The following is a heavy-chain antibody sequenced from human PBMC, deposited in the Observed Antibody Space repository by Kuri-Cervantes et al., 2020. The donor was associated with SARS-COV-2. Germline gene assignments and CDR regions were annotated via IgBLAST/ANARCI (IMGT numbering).Heavy chain of an antibody. J-gene: IGHJ3*02. D-gene: IGHD3-3*01. CDR3: ARSEAARVLRFLEWFVLRAFDI. CDR1: GYTFTSYD. CDR2: IIPIFGTA. Sequence: SVKVSCKASGYTFTSYDINWVRQAPGQGLEWMGGIIPIFGTANYAQKFQGRVTITTDESTSTAYMELSSLRSEDTAVYYCARSEAARVLRFLEWFVLRAFDIWGQGTMVTVSS. V-gene: IGHV1-69*05.